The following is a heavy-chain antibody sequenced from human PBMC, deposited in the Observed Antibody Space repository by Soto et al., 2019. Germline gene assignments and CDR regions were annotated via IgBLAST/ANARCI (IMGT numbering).Heavy chain of an antibody. Sequence: PGGSLRLSCAASGFTFSYYEMHWVRQAPGKGLEWVAVVSPEEAIKIYSESVKGRFTVSRDNSKSTLYLQMDSLRPDDTAVYYCASGLITVAGTRNYWGPGTLVTVSS. D-gene: IGHD6-19*01. CDR3: ASGLITVAGTRNY. CDR2: VSPEEAIK. CDR1: GFTFSYYE. V-gene: IGHV3-30-3*01. J-gene: IGHJ4*02.